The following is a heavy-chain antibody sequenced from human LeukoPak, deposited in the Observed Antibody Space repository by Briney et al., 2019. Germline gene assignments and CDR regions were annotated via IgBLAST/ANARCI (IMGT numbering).Heavy chain of an antibody. V-gene: IGHV4-59*01. CDR2: IYYSGST. Sequence: PSETLSPTCTVAGGSISSYYWSWIRQPPGKGLEWIGYIYYSGSTNYNPSLKSRVTISVDTSKNQFSLKLSSVTAADTALYYCARENGYRYDYWGQGTLVTVSS. D-gene: IGHD5-18*01. CDR3: ARENGYRYDY. J-gene: IGHJ4*02. CDR1: GGSISSYY.